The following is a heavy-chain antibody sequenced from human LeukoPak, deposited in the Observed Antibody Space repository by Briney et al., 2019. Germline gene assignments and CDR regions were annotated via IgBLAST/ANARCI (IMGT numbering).Heavy chain of an antibody. Sequence: GRSLRLCCAASGFTFSSYGMHWVRQAAGKGLEWVAVISYDGSNKYYADSVKGRFTISRDNSKNTLYLQMNSLRAEDTAVYYCAKETSDYALTNWGQGTLVTVSS. V-gene: IGHV3-30*18. D-gene: IGHD4-17*01. CDR2: ISYDGSNK. CDR1: GFTFSSYG. J-gene: IGHJ4*02. CDR3: AKETSDYALTN.